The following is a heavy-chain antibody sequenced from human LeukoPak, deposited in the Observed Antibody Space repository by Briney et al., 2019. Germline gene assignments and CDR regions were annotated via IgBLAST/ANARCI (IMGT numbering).Heavy chain of an antibody. CDR1: GFIFSSYG. CDR2: IRYDGSNK. Sequence: PGGSLRLSCAVSGFIFSSYGMHWVRQAPGKGLEWVAFIRYDGSNKYYADSVKGRFTISRDNARNSLYLRMNSLRAEDTAVYYCARDPGAYSSSPIDYWGQGTLVTVSS. V-gene: IGHV3-30*02. D-gene: IGHD6-6*01. J-gene: IGHJ4*02. CDR3: ARDPGAYSSSPIDY.